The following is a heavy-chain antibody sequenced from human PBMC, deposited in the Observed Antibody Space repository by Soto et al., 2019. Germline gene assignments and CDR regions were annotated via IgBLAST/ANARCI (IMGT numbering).Heavy chain of an antibody. CDR1: GDSVSRGPHY. CDR2: VYGIQTT. J-gene: IGHJ4*02. CDR3: ARRNNQCLVDY. D-gene: IGHD1-1*01. Sequence: QVQLQESVPRLVKPSETLSLTCNVSGDSVSRGPHYWSWIRQPPGRRLEWLGYVYGIQTTNTNPSLAGRVTISKDPPNNQVSLWLNAVVAADTAVYYCARRNNQCLVDYWGRGTLVTVPS. V-gene: IGHV4-61*01.